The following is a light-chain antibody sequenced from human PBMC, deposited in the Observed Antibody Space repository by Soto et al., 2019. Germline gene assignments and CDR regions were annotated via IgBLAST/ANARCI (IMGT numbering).Light chain of an antibody. CDR3: QTYYCTPAT. Sequence: DIVMTQSPDSLAVSLGERATINCKSSQSVLYSSNNKNYLAWYQQKPGQPPKLLIYWASTRESGVPDRFSGSGTGTDFTLTINSVQAEVVAVYYCQTYYCTPATFGQGTKLEIK. V-gene: IGKV4-1*01. CDR1: QSVLYSSNNKNY. J-gene: IGKJ2*01. CDR2: WAS.